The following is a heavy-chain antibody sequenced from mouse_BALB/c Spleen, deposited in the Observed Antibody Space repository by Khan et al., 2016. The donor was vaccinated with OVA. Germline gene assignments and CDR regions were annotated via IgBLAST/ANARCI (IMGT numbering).Heavy chain of an antibody. CDR3: ARNSYMYDFTY. D-gene: IGHD2-14*01. Sequence: QVQLKESGPGLVQPSQSLSITCTVSGFSLTTYGVHWVRQSPGQGLEWLGVIWSGGTTDYNAAFISRLSITKDNSKSQVFFKMNSLQPDDTAMYYCARNSYMYDFTYWGQGTLVTVSA. J-gene: IGHJ3*01. CDR1: GFSLTTYG. V-gene: IGHV2-2*01. CDR2: IWSGGTT.